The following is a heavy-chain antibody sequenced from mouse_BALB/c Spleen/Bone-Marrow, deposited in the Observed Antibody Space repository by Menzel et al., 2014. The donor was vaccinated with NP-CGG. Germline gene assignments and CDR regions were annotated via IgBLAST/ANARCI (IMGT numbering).Heavy chain of an antibody. CDR2: INAGSGGT. J-gene: IGHJ2*01. D-gene: IGHD4-1*01. V-gene: IGHV1-54*01. Sequence: QVQLQQPGAELVRPGTSVKVSCKASGYVFTNYLIEWVKQRPGQGLEWIGVINAGSGGTDYSEKFKGEATLTADKSSSTVYMQLSSLTSDDSAVYFCARSLTGKKTFDYWGQGTTLTVSS. CDR1: GYVFTNYL. CDR3: ARSLTGKKTFDY.